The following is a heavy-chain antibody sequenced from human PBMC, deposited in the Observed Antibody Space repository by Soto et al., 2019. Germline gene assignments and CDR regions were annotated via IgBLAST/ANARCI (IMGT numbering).Heavy chain of an antibody. V-gene: IGHV1-3*01. Sequence: QVQLVQSGAEVKKPGASVKVSCKASGYTFTSYAMHWVRQAPGQRLEWMGWINAGNGNTKYSQKFQGRVTITRDTSASTAYMELSSLRSEDTAVYYGARGPXGPDGPGDYWGQGTLVTVSS. CDR3: ARGPXGPDGPGDY. CDR2: INAGNGNT. J-gene: IGHJ4*02. CDR1: GYTFTSYA. D-gene: IGHD5-12*01.